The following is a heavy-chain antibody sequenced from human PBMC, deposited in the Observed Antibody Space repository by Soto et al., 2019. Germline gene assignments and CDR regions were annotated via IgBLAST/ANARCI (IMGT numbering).Heavy chain of an antibody. CDR1: GFTFSSYG. CDR3: ARDHALDY. J-gene: IGHJ4*02. CDR2: INQDGSEK. Sequence: GSLKLSCAASGFTFSSYGMSWGRKAPGKGLEWVANINQDGSEKYYVDSVKGRFTISRDNAKNSLYLQMNSLRAEDTAVYYCARDHALDYWGQGTLVTVSS. V-gene: IGHV3-7*03.